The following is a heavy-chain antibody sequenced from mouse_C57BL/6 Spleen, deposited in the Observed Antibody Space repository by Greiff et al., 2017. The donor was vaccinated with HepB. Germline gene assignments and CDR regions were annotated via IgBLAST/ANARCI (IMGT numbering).Heavy chain of an antibody. CDR3: AGDLFFDY. CDR2: ISSGSSTI. D-gene: IGHD2-13*01. J-gene: IGHJ2*01. CDR1: GFNFSDYG. V-gene: IGHV5-17*01. Sequence: EVQGVESGGGLVKPGGSLKLSCAASGFNFSDYGMHWVRQAPEKGLEWVAYISSGSSTIYYADTVKGRFTISRDNAKNTLFLQMTSLRSEDTAMYYCAGDLFFDYWGQGTTLTVSS.